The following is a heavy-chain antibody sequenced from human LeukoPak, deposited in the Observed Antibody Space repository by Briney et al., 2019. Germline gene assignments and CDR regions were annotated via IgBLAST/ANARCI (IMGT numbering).Heavy chain of an antibody. CDR3: ARGSIAARPREYYYYYMDV. Sequence: SVKVSCKASERTFSSYAISRGRQAPGQGLEWMGGIIPIFGTANYAQKFQGRVTITTDESTSTAYMELSSLRSEDTAVYYCARGSIAARPREYYYYYMDVWGKGTTVTVSS. D-gene: IGHD6-6*01. J-gene: IGHJ6*03. CDR2: IIPIFGTA. V-gene: IGHV1-69*05. CDR1: ERTFSSYA.